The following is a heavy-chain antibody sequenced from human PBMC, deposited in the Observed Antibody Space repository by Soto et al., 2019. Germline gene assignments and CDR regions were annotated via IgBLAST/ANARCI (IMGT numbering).Heavy chain of an antibody. D-gene: IGHD2-2*01. J-gene: IGHJ6*03. CDR3: ARIRRYCSSTSCYFTPFSNYSYMDV. V-gene: IGHV1-18*01. CDR2: ISAYNGNT. CDR1: GYTFTSYG. Sequence: GASVKVSCKASGYTFTSYGISWVQQAPGQGLEWMGWISAYNGNTNYAQKLQGRVTMTTDTSTSTAYMELRSLRSDDTAVYYCARIRRYCSSTSCYFTPFSNYSYMDVWGKGTTVTVS.